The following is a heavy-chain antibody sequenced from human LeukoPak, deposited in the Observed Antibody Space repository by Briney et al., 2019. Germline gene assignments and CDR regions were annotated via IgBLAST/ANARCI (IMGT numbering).Heavy chain of an antibody. CDR1: GGSFSGYY. Sequence: SETLSLTCAVYGGSFSGYYWSWIRQPSGKGLEWIGEINHSGSTNYNPSLKSRVTISVDTSKNQFSLKLSSVTAADTAVYYCARGAWIQLWYFRLGYYFDYWGQGTLVTVSS. CDR3: ARGAWIQLWYFRLGYYFDY. D-gene: IGHD5-18*01. V-gene: IGHV4-34*01. CDR2: INHSGST. J-gene: IGHJ4*02.